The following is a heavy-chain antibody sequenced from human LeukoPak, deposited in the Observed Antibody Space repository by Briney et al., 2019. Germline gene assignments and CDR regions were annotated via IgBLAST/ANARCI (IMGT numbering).Heavy chain of an antibody. Sequence: GRSLRLSCAASGFTFSSYAMHWVRQAPGKGLEWVAVTSYDGSNKYYADSVKGRFTISRDNSKNTLYLQMNSLRAEDTAVYYCARATAPDYDILTGYSPLYYYYGMDVWGQGTTVTVSS. CDR2: TSYDGSNK. CDR1: GFTFSSYA. J-gene: IGHJ6*02. D-gene: IGHD3-9*01. CDR3: ARATAPDYDILTGYSPLYYYYGMDV. V-gene: IGHV3-30-3*01.